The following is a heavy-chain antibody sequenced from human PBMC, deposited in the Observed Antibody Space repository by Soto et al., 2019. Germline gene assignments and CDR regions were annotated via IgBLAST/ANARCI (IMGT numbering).Heavy chain of an antibody. CDR3: ARHSGGYFDY. Sequence: PSETLSLTCTVSGGSISSSSYYWGWIRQPPGKGLEWIGSVSYSGSSYYSPSLKRRVTISVDTSKNQFSLKLSSVTAADTAVYYCARHSGGYFDYWGQGTLGTVS. CDR2: VSYSGSS. D-gene: IGHD1-26*01. CDR1: GGSISSSSYY. V-gene: IGHV4-39*07. J-gene: IGHJ4*02.